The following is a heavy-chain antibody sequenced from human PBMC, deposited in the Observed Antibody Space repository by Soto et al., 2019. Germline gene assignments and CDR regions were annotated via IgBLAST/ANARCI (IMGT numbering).Heavy chain of an antibody. CDR1: GFTFSSYG. CDR3: AKDRGYYDFWSGYPSTKYYYYYYGMDV. J-gene: IGHJ6*02. CDR2: ISYDGSNK. D-gene: IGHD3-3*01. V-gene: IGHV3-30*18. Sequence: PGGSLRLSCAASGFTFSSYGMHWVRQAPGKGLEWVAVISYDGSNKYYADSVKGRFTISRDNSKNTLYLQMNSLRAEDTAVYYCAKDRGYYDFWSGYPSTKYYYYYYGMDVWGQGTTVTVSS.